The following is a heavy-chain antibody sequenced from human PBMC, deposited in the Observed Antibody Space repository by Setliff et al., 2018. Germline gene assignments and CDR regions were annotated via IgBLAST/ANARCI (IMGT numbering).Heavy chain of an antibody. V-gene: IGHV3-33*01. CDR1: GFTFSSYG. J-gene: IGHJ4*02. D-gene: IGHD6-13*01. CDR3: ATSSRSSWYAFGVEYY. Sequence: PGGSLRLSCAASGFTFSSYGMHWVRQAPGKGLEWVAVIWYDGTNKYYAGSVKGRFTISRDNSKNTLYLQMNSLRAEDTAVYYCATSSRSSWYAFGVEYYWGLGTLVAVSS. CDR2: IWYDGTNK.